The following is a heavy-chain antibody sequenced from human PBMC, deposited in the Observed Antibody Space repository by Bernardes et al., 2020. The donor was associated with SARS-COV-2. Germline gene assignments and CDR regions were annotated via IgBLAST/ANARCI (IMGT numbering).Heavy chain of an antibody. D-gene: IGHD3-10*01. CDR3: ARAPSGFQLGGGHSYFYFMDV. CDR2: IDNSGKS. V-gene: IGHV4-4*07. Sequence: DTHSHNCTVSGGSISPYHWSWVRQPAGQGLEWIGRIDNSGKSKSNPSLKSRVTMSVDTSKNQFSLQLTSVTAADTAVYFCARAPSGFQLGGGHSYFYFMDVWGKGTTVNVAS. J-gene: IGHJ6*03. CDR1: GGSISPYH.